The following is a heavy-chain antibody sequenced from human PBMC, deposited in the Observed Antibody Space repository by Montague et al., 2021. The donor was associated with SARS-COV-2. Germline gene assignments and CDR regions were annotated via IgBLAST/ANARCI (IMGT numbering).Heavy chain of an antibody. V-gene: IGHV4-59*02. CDR3: ARETITADAFDI. CDR1: GASVGSSD. CDR2: FYSVGST. J-gene: IGHJ3*02. Sequence: SETLSLTCTVSGASVGSSDWGWIRQSPGKGLEWIGYFYSVGSTDYNPSLKSRATISRDTSKNQFSLEVRSVTAADTAVYYCARETITADAFDIWGQGTMVTVSS. D-gene: IGHD1-14*01.